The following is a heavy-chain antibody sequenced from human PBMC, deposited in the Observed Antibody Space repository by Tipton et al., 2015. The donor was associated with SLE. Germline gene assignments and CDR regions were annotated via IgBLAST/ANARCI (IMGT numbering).Heavy chain of an antibody. CDR1: GSSISSRSFY. Sequence: TLSLTCTVSGSSISSRSFYWGWIRQPPGKGLEWIGSISYSGNSYSSPSLKSRITMSVDTSKTQFSLKMYSVTAADTAIYYCARGVAGYFYFCYMDVWAKGTTVTIS. CDR3: ARGVAGYFYFCYMDV. J-gene: IGHJ6*03. CDR2: ISYSGNS. V-gene: IGHV4-39*01.